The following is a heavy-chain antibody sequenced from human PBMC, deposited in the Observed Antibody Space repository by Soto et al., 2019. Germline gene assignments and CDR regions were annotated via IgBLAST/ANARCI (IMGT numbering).Heavy chain of an antibody. CDR2: INHSGST. CDR1: GGSFSCNY. V-gene: IGHV4-34*01. D-gene: IGHD5-18*01. J-gene: IGHJ6*02. Sequence: SETLSLTCAVYGGSFSCNYWSWIRRHPGKGLEWIGEINHSGSTNYNPSLKSRVTISVDTSKNQCSLKLSSVTAADTAVYYCAIAQLWWNYYCYYGMDVWGQGTTVTVSS. CDR3: AIAQLWWNYYCYYGMDV.